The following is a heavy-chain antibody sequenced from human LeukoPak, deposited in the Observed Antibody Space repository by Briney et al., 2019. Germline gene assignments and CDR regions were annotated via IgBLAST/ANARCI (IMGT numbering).Heavy chain of an antibody. CDR3: ARAQTYYDILTGYFHDAFDI. Sequence: GGSLRLSCAASGFTFSSYGMHWVRQAPGKGLEWVAVIWYDGSNKYYADSVKGRFTISRDNSKNTLYLQMNSLRAEDTAVYYCARAQTYYDILTGYFHDAFDIWGQGTMVTVPS. CDR1: GFTFSSYG. CDR2: IWYDGSNK. V-gene: IGHV3-33*01. J-gene: IGHJ3*02. D-gene: IGHD3-9*01.